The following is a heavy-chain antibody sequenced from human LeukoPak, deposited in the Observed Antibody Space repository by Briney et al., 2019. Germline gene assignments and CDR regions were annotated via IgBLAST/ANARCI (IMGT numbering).Heavy chain of an antibody. CDR2: ISGSGGTT. CDR3: AKVYDDIWGSYRGYFDY. D-gene: IGHD3-16*01. CDR1: GFTFSNYA. Sequence: GGSLRLSCAASGFTFSNYAMSWVRQAPGKGLEWVSAISGSGGTTYYADSVKGRFTVSRDNSKNTLYLQMNSLRAEDTAVYYCAKVYDDIWGSYRGYFDYWGQGTLVTVSS. V-gene: IGHV3-23*01. J-gene: IGHJ4*02.